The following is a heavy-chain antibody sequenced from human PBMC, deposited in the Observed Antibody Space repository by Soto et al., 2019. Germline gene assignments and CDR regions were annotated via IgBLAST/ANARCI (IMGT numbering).Heavy chain of an antibody. CDR1: GLTFSSYA. Sequence: GGSLRLSCVASGLTFSSYAMSWVRQVPGKGLEWVSLIGGSGTNTYYADSVKGRFTISRDNSKNTLYLQMNSLRAEDTAVYYCARVDTALIDYWGQGTLVTVSS. V-gene: IGHV3-23*01. D-gene: IGHD5-18*01. CDR2: IGGSGTNT. J-gene: IGHJ4*02. CDR3: ARVDTALIDY.